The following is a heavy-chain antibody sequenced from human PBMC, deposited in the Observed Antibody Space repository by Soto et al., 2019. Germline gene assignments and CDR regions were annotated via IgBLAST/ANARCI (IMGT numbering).Heavy chain of an antibody. CDR2: ISGSSSSI. CDR3: ARQYGDNYMDV. Sequence: EVQLVESGGGLVKPGGSLRLSCVASGYTFSNYRINWVRQAPGKGLEWVSSISGSSSSIYSAESLKGRFTISRDNAKTSLYLHMNSLRVDDTAVYYCARQYGDNYMDVWGNGTTVAVSS. J-gene: IGHJ6*03. V-gene: IGHV3-21*04. CDR1: GYTFSNYR. D-gene: IGHD4-17*01.